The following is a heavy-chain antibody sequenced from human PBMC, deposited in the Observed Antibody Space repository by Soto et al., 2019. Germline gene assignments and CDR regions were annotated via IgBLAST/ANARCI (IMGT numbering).Heavy chain of an antibody. CDR2: IYYSGST. D-gene: IGHD5-18*01. CDR3: ARGRRIRLWSYFDY. Sequence: SETLSLTCTVSGGSISSYYWSWIRQPPGKGLEWIGYIYYSGSTNYNPSLKSRVTISVDTSKNQFSLKLSSVTAADTAVYYCARGRRIRLWSYFDYWGQGTLVTVSS. J-gene: IGHJ4*02. V-gene: IGHV4-59*08. CDR1: GGSISSYY.